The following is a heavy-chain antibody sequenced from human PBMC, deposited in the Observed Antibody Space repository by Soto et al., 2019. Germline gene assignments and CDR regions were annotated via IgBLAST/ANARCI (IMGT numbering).Heavy chain of an antibody. CDR3: AGYCSSTSCYSNWFDP. V-gene: IGHV4-34*01. Sequence: SETLSLTCAVYGGSFSGYYWSWIRQPPGKGLEWIGEINHSGRTNYNPSLKSRVTISVDTSKNQFSLKLSSVTAADSAVYYCAGYCSSTSCYSNWFDPWGQGTLVTVSS. CDR2: INHSGRT. D-gene: IGHD2-2*01. CDR1: GGSFSGYY. J-gene: IGHJ5*02.